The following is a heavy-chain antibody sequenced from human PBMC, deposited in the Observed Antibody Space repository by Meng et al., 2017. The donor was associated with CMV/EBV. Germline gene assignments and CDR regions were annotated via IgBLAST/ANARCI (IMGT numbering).Heavy chain of an antibody. Sequence: GESLKISCKGYGYSFTSYWIGWVRQMPGKGLEWMGIIYPGDSDTRYSPSFQGQVTISADKSISTTYLQWSSLKASDTAMYYCARLSARHYYYYGMDVWGQGTTVTVSS. CDR1: GYSFTSYW. CDR2: IYPGDSDT. V-gene: IGHV5-51*01. D-gene: IGHD6-6*01. CDR3: ARLSARHYYYYGMDV. J-gene: IGHJ6*02.